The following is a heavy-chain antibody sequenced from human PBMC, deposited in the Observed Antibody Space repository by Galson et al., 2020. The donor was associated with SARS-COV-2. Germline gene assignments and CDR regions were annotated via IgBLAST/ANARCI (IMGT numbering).Heavy chain of an antibody. CDR1: GFTFSNHW. J-gene: IGHJ4*02. CDR3: AKPSSTCPLDY. CDR2: IKEDGGET. Sequence: GGSLRLSCGASGFTFSNHWMSWVRQAPGRGLEWVANIKEDGGETYYVDSVKGRFTISRDNAKNSLYLQMNSLRAEDTAVYYCAKPSSTCPLDYWGQGTLVTVSS. V-gene: IGHV3-7*05. D-gene: IGHD2-2*01.